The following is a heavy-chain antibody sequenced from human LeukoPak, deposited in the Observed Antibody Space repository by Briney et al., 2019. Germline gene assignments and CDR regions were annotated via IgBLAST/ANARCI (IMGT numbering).Heavy chain of an antibody. CDR3: ASITMVRGVIH. CDR1: GGSISSSSYY. Sequence: SETLSLTCTVSGGSISSSSYYWGWIRQPPGKGLEWIGEIYHSGSTNYNPSLKSRVTISVDKSKNQFSLKLSSVTAADTAVYYCASITMVRGVIHWGQGTLVTVSS. CDR2: IYHSGST. J-gene: IGHJ4*02. V-gene: IGHV4-39*07. D-gene: IGHD3-10*01.